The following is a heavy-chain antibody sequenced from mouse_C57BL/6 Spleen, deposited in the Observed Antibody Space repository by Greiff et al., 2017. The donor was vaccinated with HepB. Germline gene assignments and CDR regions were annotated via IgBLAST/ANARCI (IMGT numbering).Heavy chain of an antibody. CDR2: INPSTGGT. CDR1: GYSFTGYY. V-gene: IGHV1-42*01. J-gene: IGHJ3*01. CDR3: ASAAGPAPFAY. Sequence: VQLKQSGPELVKPGASVKISCKASGYSFTGYYMNWVKQSPEKSLEWIGEINPSTGGTTYNQKFKAKATLTVDKSSSTAYMQLKSLTSEDSAVYYCASAAGPAPFAYWGQGTLVTVSA.